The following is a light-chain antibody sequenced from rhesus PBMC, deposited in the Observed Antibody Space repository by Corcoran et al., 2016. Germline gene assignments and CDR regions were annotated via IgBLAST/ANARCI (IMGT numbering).Light chain of an antibody. Sequence: DIQMTQSPSSLSASVGDTVTITCRASQVISNYLAWYQQKPGKAPKTLIYYASNLEIGVPSRFSGSGSGTDFTLPISSLQPEDFAIYYCQQHNSYPLTFGGGTKVEIK. CDR2: YAS. V-gene: IGKV1S14*01. CDR1: QVISNY. CDR3: QQHNSYPLT. J-gene: IGKJ4*01.